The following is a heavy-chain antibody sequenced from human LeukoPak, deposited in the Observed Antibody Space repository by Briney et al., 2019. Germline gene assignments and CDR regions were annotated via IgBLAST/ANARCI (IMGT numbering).Heavy chain of an antibody. J-gene: IGHJ4*02. CDR2: ISSSSSTI. V-gene: IGHV3-48*01. Sequence: GGSLRLSGAASEFTFSSYAMSWVRQGQGKGREGFSYISSSSSTIYYADSVKGRFTISRDNAKNSLYPQMNSLRAEDTAVYYCARDWSDTAVDYWGQGTLVTVSS. CDR3: ARDWSDTAVDY. CDR1: EFTFSSYA. D-gene: IGHD5-18*01.